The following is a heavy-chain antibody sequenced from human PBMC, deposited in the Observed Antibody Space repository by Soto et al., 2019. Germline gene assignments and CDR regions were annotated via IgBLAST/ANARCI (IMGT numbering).Heavy chain of an antibody. CDR2: ISYDGSNK. V-gene: IGHV3-30-3*01. Sequence: PGGSLRLSCAASGFTFSSYAMHWVRQAPGKGLEWVAVISYDGSNKYYADSVKGRFTISRDNSKNTLYLQMNSLRAEDTAVYYCARSHRWRAAAGTYYFDYWGQGTLVTVSS. CDR3: ARSHRWRAAAGTYYFDY. D-gene: IGHD6-13*01. J-gene: IGHJ4*02. CDR1: GFTFSSYA.